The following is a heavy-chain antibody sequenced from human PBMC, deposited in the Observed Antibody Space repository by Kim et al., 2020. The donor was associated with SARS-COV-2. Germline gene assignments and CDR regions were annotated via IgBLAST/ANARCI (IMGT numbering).Heavy chain of an antibody. J-gene: IGHJ3*02. CDR3: AREGRDGYNRGACDI. CDR1: GGSFSGYY. V-gene: IGHV4-34*01. CDR2: INHSGRT. Sequence: SETLSLTCAVYGGSFSGYYWRWIRQPPGKGLEWIGEINHSGRTNYNPSLKSRVTISVDTSKNQFSLRLSSVTAADTAVYYCAREGRDGYNRGACDIWGQGTMVTVSS. D-gene: IGHD5-12*01.